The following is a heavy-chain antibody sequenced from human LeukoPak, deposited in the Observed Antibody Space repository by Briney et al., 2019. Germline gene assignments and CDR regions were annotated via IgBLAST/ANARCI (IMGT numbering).Heavy chain of an antibody. V-gene: IGHV4-61*02. CDR1: GGSISSGDYY. J-gene: IGHJ2*01. Sequence: SETLSLTCNVSGGSISSGDYYWSWIRQPAGKALEWIGRIYASGSTNYNPSLKSRVTISLDTSKNQFSLKLSSVTAADTAVYYCARGPPAGYYDSTAYPAWYFDLWGRGTLVTVSS. CDR2: IYASGST. CDR3: ARGPPAGYYDSTAYPAWYFDL. D-gene: IGHD3-22*01.